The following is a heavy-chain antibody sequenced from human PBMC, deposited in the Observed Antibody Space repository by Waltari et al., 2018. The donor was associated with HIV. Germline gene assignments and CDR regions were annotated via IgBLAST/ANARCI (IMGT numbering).Heavy chain of an antibody. CDR3: ARVPDRSGYQRYAMDV. CDR2: IIPLFGEA. J-gene: IGHJ6*02. CDR1: GGTVSSPD. D-gene: IGHD3-22*01. V-gene: IGHV1-69*01. Sequence: QVQLVQSGAEVKQPGSSVKVSCTASGGTVSSPDVSWVRQAPGQGLEWMGAIIPLFGEANYAQKFQGRLTITADESTSTAYMELSSLRSEDTAVYYCARVPDRSGYQRYAMDVWGQGTTVTVS.